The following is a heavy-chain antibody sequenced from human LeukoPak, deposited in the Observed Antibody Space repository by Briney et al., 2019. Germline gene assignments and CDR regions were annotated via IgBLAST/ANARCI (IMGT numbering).Heavy chain of an antibody. D-gene: IGHD1-26*01. Sequence: ASVKVSCKASGYTFTGYYMHWVRQAPGQGLEWMGWINPNSGGTNYAQKFQGRVTMTRDTSISTAYMELSRLRSDDTAVYYCARLFRDSVSYRPFDYWGQGTLVTVSS. J-gene: IGHJ4*02. CDR3: ARLFRDSVSYRPFDY. CDR2: INPNSGGT. V-gene: IGHV1-2*02. CDR1: GYTFTGYY.